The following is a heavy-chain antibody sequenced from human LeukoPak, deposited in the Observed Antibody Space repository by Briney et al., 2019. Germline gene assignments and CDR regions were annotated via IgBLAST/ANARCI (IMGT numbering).Heavy chain of an antibody. V-gene: IGHV3-48*03. CDR1: GFTFRSYE. Sequence: GGSLRLSCAASGFTFRSYEMNWGRQAPGKGLEWVSYISSSGSTIYYAEFVKGRFTISRDNAKNSLYLQMNSLRAEDTAVYYCARKGGYGLDFDYWGQGDLVTVSS. CDR3: ARKGGYGLDFDY. J-gene: IGHJ4*02. D-gene: IGHD5-18*01. CDR2: ISSSGSTI.